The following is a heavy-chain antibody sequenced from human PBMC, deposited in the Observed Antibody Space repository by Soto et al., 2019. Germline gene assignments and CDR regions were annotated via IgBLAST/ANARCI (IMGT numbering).Heavy chain of an antibody. J-gene: IGHJ4*02. CDR3: AHRVLRTVFGLVTTTAIYFDF. Sequence: QITLNESGPTVVRPTETLTLTCRFSGFSLTTSGVGVAWIRQSPGKAPEWLALIYWDDIKRYGASLKSRLTINKDTSKNQVVLTVSYLDPTDTATYYCAHRVLRTVFGLVTTTAIYFDFWGQGTPVAVSS. CDR2: IYWDDIK. V-gene: IGHV2-5*05. CDR1: GFSLTTSGVG. D-gene: IGHD3-3*01.